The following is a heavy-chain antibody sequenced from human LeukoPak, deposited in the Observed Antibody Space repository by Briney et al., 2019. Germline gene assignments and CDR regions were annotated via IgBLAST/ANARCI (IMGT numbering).Heavy chain of an antibody. D-gene: IGHD2-2*01. CDR1: GGSISSSSYY. CDR2: IYYSGST. J-gene: IGHJ4*02. CDR3: ARRGGYCSSTSCYDYFDY. V-gene: IGHV4-39*01. Sequence: SETLSLTCTVSGGSISSSSYYWGWICQPPGKGLEWIGSIYYSGSTYYNPSLKSRVTISVDTSKNQFSLKLSSVTAADTAVYYCARRGGYCSSTSCYDYFDYWGQGTLVTVSS.